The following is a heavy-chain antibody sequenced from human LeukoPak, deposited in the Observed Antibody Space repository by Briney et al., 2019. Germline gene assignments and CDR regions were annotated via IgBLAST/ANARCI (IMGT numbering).Heavy chain of an antibody. CDR1: GFIFSNYW. V-gene: IGHV3-7*01. D-gene: IGHD2-21*02. CDR3: VRNGDYYRLDY. Sequence: GGSLRLSCAASGFIFSNYWMTWVRQAPGKGLEWVANIREDGYEKHFADSVKGRFTISRDNAKNSVDLQMNNLRAEDTAVFYCVRNGDYYRLDYWGQGTLVTVSS. J-gene: IGHJ4*02. CDR2: IREDGYEK.